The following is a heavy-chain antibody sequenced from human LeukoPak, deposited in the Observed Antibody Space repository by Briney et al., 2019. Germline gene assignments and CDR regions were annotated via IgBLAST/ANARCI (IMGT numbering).Heavy chain of an antibody. CDR1: GFTFSSYA. CDR3: AKSYYDSSGYYHFDY. D-gene: IGHD3-22*01. V-gene: IGHV3-23*01. J-gene: IGHJ4*02. Sequence: PGGSLRLFCAASGFTFSSYAMSWVRQAPGKGLEWVSAISGSGGSTYYADSVKGRFTISRDNSKNTLYLQMNSLRAEDTAVYYCAKSYYDSSGYYHFDYWGQGTLVTVSS. CDR2: ISGSGGST.